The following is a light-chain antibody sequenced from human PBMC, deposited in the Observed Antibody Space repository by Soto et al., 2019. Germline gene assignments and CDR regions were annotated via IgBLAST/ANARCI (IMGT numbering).Light chain of an antibody. CDR2: DVS. J-gene: IGLJ2*01. V-gene: IGLV2-14*01. CDR3: YSYTSSSTVL. Sequence: QSVLTQPASVSGSPGQSITISCTGISSDVGGYNYVPWYQQHPDKAPKLMIYDVSNRRSGVSNRFSGSKSGNTASLTISGLQAEDEADYYCYSYTSSSTVLFGGGTKLTVL. CDR1: SSDVGGYNY.